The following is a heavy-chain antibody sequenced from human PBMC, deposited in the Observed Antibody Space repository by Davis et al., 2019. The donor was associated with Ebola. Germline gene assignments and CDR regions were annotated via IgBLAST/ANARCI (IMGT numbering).Heavy chain of an antibody. D-gene: IGHD5-18*01. V-gene: IGHV1-69*04. CDR3: ARGIDSYGATFDY. J-gene: IGHJ4*02. CDR2: IIPILGIA. CDR1: GGTFSSYA. Sequence: SVKVSCKASGGTFSSYAISWVRQAPGQGLEWMGRIIPILGIANYAQKFQGRVTMTRDTSTSTVYMELSSLRSEDTAVYYCARGIDSYGATFDYWGQETLVTVSS.